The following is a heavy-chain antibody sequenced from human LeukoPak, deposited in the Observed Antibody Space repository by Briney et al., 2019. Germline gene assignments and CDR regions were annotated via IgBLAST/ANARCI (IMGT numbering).Heavy chain of an antibody. J-gene: IGHJ3*02. CDR3: ARRDVRRTSGWMGAFDI. CDR2: ISSSSSYI. CDR1: GFTFSSYS. Sequence: GGSLRLSCAASGFTFSSYSTNWVRQAPGKGLEWVSSISSSSSYIYYADSVKGRFTISRDNAKNSLYLQMNSLRAEDTAVYYCARRDVRRTSGWMGAFDIWGQGTMVTVSS. V-gene: IGHV3-21*01. D-gene: IGHD6-19*01.